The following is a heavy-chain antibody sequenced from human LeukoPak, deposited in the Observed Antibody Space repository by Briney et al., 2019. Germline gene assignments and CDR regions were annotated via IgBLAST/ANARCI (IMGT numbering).Heavy chain of an antibody. Sequence: GESLQISCKGSGYSFTSYWIGWVRQLPGKGLEWMGIIYPGDSDTRYSPSFQGQVTISADKSISTAYLQWSSLKASDTAMYYCARRHDDYNWYYFDYWGQGTLVTVSS. CDR1: GYSFTSYW. CDR2: IYPGDSDT. D-gene: IGHD5-24*01. V-gene: IGHV5-51*01. CDR3: ARRHDDYNWYYFDY. J-gene: IGHJ4*02.